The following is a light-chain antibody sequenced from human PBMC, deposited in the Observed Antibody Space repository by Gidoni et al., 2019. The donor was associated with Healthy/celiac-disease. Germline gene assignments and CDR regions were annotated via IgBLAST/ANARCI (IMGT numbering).Light chain of an antibody. CDR2: GAS. Sequence: IVLPHSPGPLSLSPGERATISCRPSQSVSSSYLAWYQQKPGQAPRRLIYGASSRATGIPDRFSGSGSETDFTLTISRLEPEDFAVYYCQQYGSSRTFXXXTKVEIK. CDR1: QSVSSSY. CDR3: QQYGSSRT. V-gene: IGKV3-20*01. J-gene: IGKJ1*01.